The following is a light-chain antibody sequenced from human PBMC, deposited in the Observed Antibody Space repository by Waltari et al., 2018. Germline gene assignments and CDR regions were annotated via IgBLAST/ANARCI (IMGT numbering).Light chain of an antibody. Sequence: IVMTQSTLPLPVTPGEPPSISCRSGQSLRHSNGNAYLDWYLQKPGQSPRLLISLAFNRASGVPDRFSGSGSGTDFTLQISGVEAEDVGVYYCMQSLQTPRTFGQGTKLEIK. J-gene: IGKJ1*01. CDR3: MQSLQTPRT. V-gene: IGKV2-28*01. CDR1: QSLRHSNGNAY. CDR2: LAF.